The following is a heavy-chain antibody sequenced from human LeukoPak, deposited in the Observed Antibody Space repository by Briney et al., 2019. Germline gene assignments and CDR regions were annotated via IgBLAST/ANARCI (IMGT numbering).Heavy chain of an antibody. J-gene: IGHJ4*02. D-gene: IGHD7-27*01. CDR3: ARDTWGYFDY. Sequence: SETLSLTCTVSGGSIDSYFWTWIRQPPGKGLEWIGRIYTSGSTNYNPSLKSRVTISVDTSKNQFSLKLSSVTAADTAVYYCARDTWGYFDYWGQGTLVTVSS. CDR2: IYTSGST. V-gene: IGHV4-4*08. CDR1: GGSIDSYF.